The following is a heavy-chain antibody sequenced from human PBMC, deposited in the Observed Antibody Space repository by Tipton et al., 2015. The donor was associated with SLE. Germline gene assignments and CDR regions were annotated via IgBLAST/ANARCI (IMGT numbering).Heavy chain of an antibody. D-gene: IGHD3-9*01. V-gene: IGHV4-39*01. Sequence: TLSLTCTVSGGSISSSTYLWVWIRQPPGKGLEWVGGIYYSGRTYYNTSLKSRVTISADTSKNQFSMKLSSVTAADTAVYYCARAFYDILTDYYDAFDIWGQGTLVTVSS. CDR1: GGSISSSTYL. CDR2: IYYSGRT. CDR3: ARAFYDILTDYYDAFDI. J-gene: IGHJ3*02.